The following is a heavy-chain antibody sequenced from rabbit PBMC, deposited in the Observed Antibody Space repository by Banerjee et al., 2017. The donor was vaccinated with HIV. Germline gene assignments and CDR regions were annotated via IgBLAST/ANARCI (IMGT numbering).Heavy chain of an antibody. J-gene: IGHJ4*01. Sequence: QEQLEESGGDLVKPEGSLTLTCTASGFAFSSSYWICWVRQAPGKGLEWIGCIYTGGGTTYHASWVNGRFTISKASSTTVTLQMTSLTAADTAAYFCARDFTLWGPGTLVTVS. CDR2: IYTGGGTT. CDR3: ARDFTL. CDR1: GFAFSSSYW. V-gene: IGHV1S45*01.